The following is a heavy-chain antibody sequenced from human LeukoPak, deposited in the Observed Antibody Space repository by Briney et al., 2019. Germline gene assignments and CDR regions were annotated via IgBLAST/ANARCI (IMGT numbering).Heavy chain of an antibody. V-gene: IGHV3-7*01. CDR2: IKQDGSEE. CDR1: GFTITNYW. D-gene: IGHD5-18*01. CDR3: ARWAGVTDY. J-gene: IGHJ4*02. Sequence: GGSLRLSCAASGFTITNYWMSWVRQAPGKGPEWVANIKQDGSEEYYADSVKGRFTISRDNGKNSLNLQMNSLSAEDTAVYYCARWAGVTDYWGQGTLVTVSS.